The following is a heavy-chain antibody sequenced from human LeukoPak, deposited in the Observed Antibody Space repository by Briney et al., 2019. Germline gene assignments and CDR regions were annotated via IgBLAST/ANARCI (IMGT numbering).Heavy chain of an antibody. CDR3: ARHNPPLSYNSRTKRMNYFDY. V-gene: IGHV4-59*08. CDR2: IYYSGST. CDR1: GGSISSYY. J-gene: IGHJ4*02. Sequence: PSETLSLTCTVSGGSISSYYWSWIRQPPGKGLEWIGYIYYSGSTNYNPSLKSRVTISVDTSKNQFSLKLSSVTAADTAVYYCARHNPPLSYNSRTKRMNYFDYWGQGTLVTVSS. D-gene: IGHD3-22*01.